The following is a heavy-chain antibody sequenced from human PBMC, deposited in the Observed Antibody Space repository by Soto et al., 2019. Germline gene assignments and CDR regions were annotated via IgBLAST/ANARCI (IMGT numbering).Heavy chain of an antibody. J-gene: IGHJ3*02. CDR3: ARVANYYDSNGYYLHDAFDI. Sequence: SETLSLTCAVSGGSISSGGYSWSWIRQPPGKGLGWIGYIYHSGSTYYNPSLKSRVTISVDRSKNQFSLKLSSATAADTAVYYCARVANYYDSNGYYLHDAFDIWGQGTMVTVSS. D-gene: IGHD3-22*01. CDR1: GGSISSGGYS. V-gene: IGHV4-30-2*01. CDR2: IYHSGST.